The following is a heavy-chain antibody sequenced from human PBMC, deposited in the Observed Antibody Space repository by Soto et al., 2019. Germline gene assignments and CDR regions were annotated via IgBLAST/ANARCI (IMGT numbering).Heavy chain of an antibody. CDR1: GFTFSSYG. D-gene: IGHD6-13*01. Sequence: PAGSLRLSCAASGFTFSSYGMHWVRQAPGKGLEWVAVISYDGSNKYYADSVKGRFTISRDNSKNTLYLQMNSLRAEDTAVYYCAKDGIAAALLGYYGMDVWGQGTTVTVSS. J-gene: IGHJ6*02. V-gene: IGHV3-30*18. CDR2: ISYDGSNK. CDR3: AKDGIAAALLGYYGMDV.